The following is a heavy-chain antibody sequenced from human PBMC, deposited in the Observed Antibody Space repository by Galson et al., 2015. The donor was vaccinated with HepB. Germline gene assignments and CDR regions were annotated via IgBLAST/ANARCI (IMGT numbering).Heavy chain of an antibody. V-gene: IGHV4-34*01. Sequence: SETLSLTCAVYGGSFSGYYWSWIRQPPGKGLEWIGEINHSGSTNYNPSLKSRVTISVDTSKNQFSLKLSSVTAADTAVYYCARVFGIVVVPAAVFDYWGQGTLVTVSS. D-gene: IGHD2-2*01. J-gene: IGHJ4*02. CDR2: INHSGST. CDR3: ARVFGIVVVPAAVFDY. CDR1: GGSFSGYY.